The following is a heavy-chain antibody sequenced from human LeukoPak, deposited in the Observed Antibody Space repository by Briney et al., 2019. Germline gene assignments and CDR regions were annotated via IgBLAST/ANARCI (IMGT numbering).Heavy chain of an antibody. CDR1: GYTLTRHY. Sequence: GASVKVSCKASGYTLTRHYIHWVRQAPGQGLDYMGWINPNSGGTNYAQKFQGRVTMTRDTSINTAYMELSSLKADDTAVYYCARAGTSSSPLHFDYWGQGTLVTVSS. J-gene: IGHJ4*02. V-gene: IGHV1-2*02. CDR3: ARAGTSSSPLHFDY. D-gene: IGHD6-6*01. CDR2: INPNSGGT.